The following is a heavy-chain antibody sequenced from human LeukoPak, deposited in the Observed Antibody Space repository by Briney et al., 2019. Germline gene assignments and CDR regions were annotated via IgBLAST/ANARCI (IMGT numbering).Heavy chain of an antibody. CDR2: IYYSGST. J-gene: IGHJ3*02. CDR3: ARVGYCSGGSCYYAFDS. D-gene: IGHD2-15*01. V-gene: IGHV4-59*01. Sequence: SETLSLTCTVSGGSISSYYWSWIRQPPGKGLEWIGYIYYSGSTNYNPSLKSRVTISVDTSKNQFSLKLSSVTAADTAVYYCARVGYCSGGSCYYAFDSWGQGTMVTVSS. CDR1: GGSISSYY.